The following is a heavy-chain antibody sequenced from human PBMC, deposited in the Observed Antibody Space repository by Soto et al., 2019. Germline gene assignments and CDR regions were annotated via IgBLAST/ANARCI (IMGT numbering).Heavy chain of an antibody. CDR2: IRYNGSNK. CDR1: GFTFSSYG. Sequence: GGSLRLSCAASGFTFSSYGMHWVRQAPGKGLEWVAVIRYNGSNKYYADSVKGRFTISRDNSKNTLYLQMNSLRAEDTAVYYCAKGVPGIAVAGTGYFQHWGQGTLVTVSS. V-gene: IGHV3-33*06. J-gene: IGHJ1*01. CDR3: AKGVPGIAVAGTGYFQH. D-gene: IGHD6-19*01.